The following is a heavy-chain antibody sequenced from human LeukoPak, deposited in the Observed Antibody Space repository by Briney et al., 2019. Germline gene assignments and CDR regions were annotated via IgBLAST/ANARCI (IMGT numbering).Heavy chain of an antibody. CDR3: AKVRGTKWGPPDY. D-gene: IGHD1-26*01. CDR1: GFTFSSYA. Sequence: PGGSLRLSCAASGFTFSSYAMSWVRHAPGKGLEWVSAISGSGGSTYYADSVKGRFIISRNNSKNTLYLQMNSLRAEDTAVYYCAKVRGTKWGPPDYWGQGTLVTVSS. J-gene: IGHJ4*02. CDR2: ISGSGGST. V-gene: IGHV3-23*01.